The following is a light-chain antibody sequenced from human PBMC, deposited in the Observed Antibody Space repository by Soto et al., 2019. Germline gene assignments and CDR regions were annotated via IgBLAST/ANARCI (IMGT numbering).Light chain of an antibody. Sequence: GARVTITCRPSQSISGSLAWYQQKPGKAPKLLIYEASNLKSGVPSRFSGSGSGTEYTLTISSLQPDDSASYYCQQYNGYWTFGQGTRVEIK. CDR2: EAS. CDR1: QSISGS. J-gene: IGKJ1*01. V-gene: IGKV1-5*03. CDR3: QQYNGYWT.